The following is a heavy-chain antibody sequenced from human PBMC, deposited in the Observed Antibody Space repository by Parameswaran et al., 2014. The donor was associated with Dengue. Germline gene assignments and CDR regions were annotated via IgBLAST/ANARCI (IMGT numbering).Heavy chain of an antibody. CDR2: IYYSGST. CDR1: GGSISSYY. CDR3: AGATRGWFDP. D-gene: IGHD1-26*01. V-gene: IGHV4-59*13. Sequence: ASETLSLTCTVSGGSISSYYWSWIRQPPGKGLEWIGYIYYSGSTNYNPSLKSRVTISVDTSKNQFSLKLSSVTAADTAVYYCAGATRGWFDPWGQGTLVTVSS. J-gene: IGHJ5*02.